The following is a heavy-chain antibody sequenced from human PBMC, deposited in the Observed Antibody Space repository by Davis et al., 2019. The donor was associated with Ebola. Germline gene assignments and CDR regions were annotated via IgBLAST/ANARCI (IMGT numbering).Heavy chain of an antibody. CDR3: ASVDRITGDY. J-gene: IGHJ4*02. CDR1: GFTFSSYW. Sequence: GGSLRLSCAASGFTFSSYWMSWVRQAPGKGLEWVAVISYDGSNKYYADSVKGRFTISRDNSKNTLYLQMNSLRAEDTAVYYCASVDRITGDYWGQGTLVTVSS. D-gene: IGHD1-14*01. CDR2: ISYDGSNK. V-gene: IGHV3-30-3*01.